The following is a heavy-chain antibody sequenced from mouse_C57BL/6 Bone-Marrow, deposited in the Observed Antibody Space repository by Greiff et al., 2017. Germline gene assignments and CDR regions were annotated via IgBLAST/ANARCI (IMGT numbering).Heavy chain of an antibody. D-gene: IGHD2-4*01. CDR1: GFTFSDFY. J-gene: IGHJ3*01. CDR3: ARDDDYDWFAY. Sequence: EVKVVESGGGLVQSGRSLRLSCATSGFTFSDFYMEWVRQAPGKGLEWIAASRNKANDYTTEYSASVKGRFIVSRDTSQSILYLQMNALRAEDTAIYYCARDDDYDWFAYWGQGTLVTVSA. V-gene: IGHV7-1*01. CDR2: SRNKANDYTT.